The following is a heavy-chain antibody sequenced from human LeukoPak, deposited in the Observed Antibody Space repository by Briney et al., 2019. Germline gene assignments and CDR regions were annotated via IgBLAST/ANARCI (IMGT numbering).Heavy chain of an antibody. Sequence: ASVKVSCKASGYTFTSYGISWVRQAPGQGLEWMGWISAYNGNTNYAQKLQGRVTMTTDTSTSTAYMELRSLRSDDTAVYYCASIGYCSSTSCYNPDYWGQGTLVTVSS. D-gene: IGHD2-2*02. V-gene: IGHV1-18*01. CDR1: GYTFTSYG. J-gene: IGHJ4*02. CDR3: ASIGYCSSTSCYNPDY. CDR2: ISAYNGNT.